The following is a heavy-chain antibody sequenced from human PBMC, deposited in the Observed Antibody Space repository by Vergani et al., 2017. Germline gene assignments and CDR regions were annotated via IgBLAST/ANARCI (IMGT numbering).Heavy chain of an antibody. D-gene: IGHD1-14*01. CDR3: ARDLRLLYNRFDP. V-gene: IGHV3-33*01. CDR1: GFTFNQYG. CDR2: TWYDGNNK. Sequence: QVQLVESGGGVVQPGRSLRLSCAASGFTFNQYGMHWVRQAPGKGLEWVAVTWYDGNNKQYADSVKGRFTISRDNSKRTMYLQMNSLRDEDTGVYYCARDLRLLYNRFDPWGQGTLVTGSS. J-gene: IGHJ5*02.